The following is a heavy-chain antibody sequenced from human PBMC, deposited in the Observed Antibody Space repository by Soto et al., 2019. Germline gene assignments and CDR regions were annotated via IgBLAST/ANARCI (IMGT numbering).Heavy chain of an antibody. D-gene: IGHD1-26*01. Sequence: EVQLLESGGGLVQPGGSLRLSCAASGFTFSSYAMSWVRQAPGKGLEWVSTISEIGERTKYADSVKGRFTISRDNFQSTLSLQMNSLRAEDTALYYCARDTGGSYDYWGQGTLVTVSS. CDR2: ISEIGERT. J-gene: IGHJ4*02. CDR1: GFTFSSYA. CDR3: ARDTGGSYDY. V-gene: IGHV3-23*01.